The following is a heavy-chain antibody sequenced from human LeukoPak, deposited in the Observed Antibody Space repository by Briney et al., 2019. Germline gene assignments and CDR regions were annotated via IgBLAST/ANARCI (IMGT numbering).Heavy chain of an antibody. CDR1: GGSISSSSYY. CDR2: IYYSGST. V-gene: IGHV4-39*01. CDR3: ARHAHDYDDQRGFGMDV. D-gene: IGHD4-17*01. Sequence: PSETLSLTCTVSGGSISSSSYYWGWIRQPPGKGLEWFGSIYYSGSTYYNPSLKSRVTISVDTSKNQFSLKLSSVTAADTAVYYCARHAHDYDDQRGFGMDVWGQGTTVTVSS. J-gene: IGHJ6*02.